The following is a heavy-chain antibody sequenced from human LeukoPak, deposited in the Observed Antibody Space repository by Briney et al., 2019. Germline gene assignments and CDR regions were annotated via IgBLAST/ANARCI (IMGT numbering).Heavy chain of an antibody. D-gene: IGHD3-10*01. Sequence: GESLRLSCAASGFTFSSYAMSWVRQAPGKGLEWVSTISGSGGSTYYADSVKGRFTISRDNSKNTLYLQMNSLRAEDTAVYSCAKAGANDFYKGWFDSWGQGTLVTVSS. CDR2: ISGSGGST. CDR3: AKAGANDFYKGWFDS. J-gene: IGHJ5*01. CDR1: GFTFSSYA. V-gene: IGHV3-23*01.